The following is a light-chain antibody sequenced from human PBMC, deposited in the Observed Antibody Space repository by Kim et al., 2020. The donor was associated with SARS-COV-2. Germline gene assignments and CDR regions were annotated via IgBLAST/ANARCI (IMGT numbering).Light chain of an antibody. CDR2: DNK. Sequence: QSVLTQPPSVSAAPGQKVTISCSGSNSNIGNNFVSWYQHLPGTAPKLLIYDNKKRPSGIPDRFSGSKSGTSATLGITGLQTGDEADYYCGTWDDNLSGGVFGGGTMLTVL. V-gene: IGLV1-51*01. CDR1: NSNIGNNF. CDR3: GTWDDNLSGGV. J-gene: IGLJ2*01.